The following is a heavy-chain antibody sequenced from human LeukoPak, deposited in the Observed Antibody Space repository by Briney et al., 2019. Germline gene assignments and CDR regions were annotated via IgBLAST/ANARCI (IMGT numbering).Heavy chain of an antibody. J-gene: IGHJ6*02. CDR3: ARAGTVRGYSYVSGMDV. D-gene: IGHD5-18*01. CDR2: IYSGGST. Sequence: GGSLRLSCAASGFTFSSYGMHWVRQAPGKGLEWVSVIYSGGSTYYADSVKGRFTISRDNSKNTLYLQMNSLRAEDTAVYYCARAGTVRGYSYVSGMDVWGQGTTVTVSS. CDR1: GFTFSSYG. V-gene: IGHV3-53*01.